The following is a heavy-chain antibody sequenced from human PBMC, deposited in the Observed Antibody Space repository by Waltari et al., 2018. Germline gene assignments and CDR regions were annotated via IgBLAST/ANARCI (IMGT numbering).Heavy chain of an antibody. CDR3: ATETCTNCHVREDDY. D-gene: IGHD2-8*01. CDR1: GFSFSSYW. Sequence: DVQLLESGGGLVQPGGSLRLSCVASGFSFSSYWMYWIRQSQGKGLEGIAPIYSDVMRRRYADSVQGRCSISRGNAQRTVYLQMNSLRDEDTAVYYCATETCTNCHVREDDYWGQGTLVTVSS. V-gene: IGHV3-74*01. J-gene: IGHJ4*02. CDR2: IYSDVMRR.